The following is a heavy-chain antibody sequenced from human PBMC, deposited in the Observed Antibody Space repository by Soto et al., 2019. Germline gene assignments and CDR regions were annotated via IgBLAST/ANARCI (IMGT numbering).Heavy chain of an antibody. CDR3: ARAPPHYDFWSGYYSSSADNFDY. CDR2: ISAYNGNT. J-gene: IGHJ4*01. CDR1: GYTFSNYG. D-gene: IGHD3-3*01. V-gene: IGHV1-18*01. Sequence: ASVKVSCKASGYTFSNYGISWVRQAPGQGLEWMGWISAYNGNTNYAQKLQGRVTMTTDTSTSTAYMELRSLRSDDTAVYYCARAPPHYDFWSGYYSSSADNFDYSGHGTLVTVSS.